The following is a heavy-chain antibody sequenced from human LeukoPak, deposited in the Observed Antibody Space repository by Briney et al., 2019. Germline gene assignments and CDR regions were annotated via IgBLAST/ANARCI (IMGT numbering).Heavy chain of an antibody. V-gene: IGHV4-39*07. D-gene: IGHD2-2*02. J-gene: IGHJ4*02. CDR2: INHSGST. CDR1: GGSISSGGYY. Sequence: PSETLSLTCTVSGGSISSGGYYWSWIRQPPGKGLEWIGEINHSGSTNYNPSLKGRVTISVDTSKNQFSLKLSSVTAADTAVYYCARGRSSTSCYTRWGQGTLVTVSS. CDR3: ARGRSSTSCYTR.